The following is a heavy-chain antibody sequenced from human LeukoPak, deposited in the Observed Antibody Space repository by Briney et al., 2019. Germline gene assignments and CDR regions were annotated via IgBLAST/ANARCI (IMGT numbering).Heavy chain of an antibody. V-gene: IGHV3-74*03. J-gene: IGHJ5*02. Sequence: PGVSLRLSCAASGFTFSNYFIHWVRQAPGKGLVWVSRINSDGTTTMYADSVKGRFTISRDNAKNTLYLQMNSLRDEDTAVYYCARRVDATCWFDPWGQGTLVTVSS. CDR2: INSDGTTT. D-gene: IGHD2-15*01. CDR1: GFTFSNYF. CDR3: ARRVDATCWFDP.